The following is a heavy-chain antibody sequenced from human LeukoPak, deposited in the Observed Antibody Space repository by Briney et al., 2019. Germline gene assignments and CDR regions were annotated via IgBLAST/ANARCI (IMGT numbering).Heavy chain of an antibody. CDR1: GGSISSYY. D-gene: IGHD1-14*01. CDR3: AGLIRPGWFDP. J-gene: IGHJ5*02. V-gene: IGHV4-59*08. CDR2: IYYSGSA. Sequence: SETLSLTCTVSGGSISSYYWSWIRQPPGKGLEWFGYIYYSGSANYNPSLKSRVTISVDTSKNQFSLKLSSVTAADTAVYYCAGLIRPGWFDPWGQGTLVTVSS.